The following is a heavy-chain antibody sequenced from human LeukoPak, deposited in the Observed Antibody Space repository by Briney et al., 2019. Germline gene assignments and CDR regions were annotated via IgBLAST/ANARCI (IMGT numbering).Heavy chain of an antibody. CDR1: GFTFSNYD. Sequence: GGSLRLSCAASGFTFSNYDMHWVRQATGKGLEWVSGIGTAGDIYYPGSVKGRFTISRENAKNSLYLQMNSLRAEDTAVYYCAKDFLKSITLIRGVRSWVGYFDYWGQGTLVTVSS. CDR2: IGTAGDI. V-gene: IGHV3-13*01. CDR3: AKDFLKSITLIRGVRSWVGYFDY. J-gene: IGHJ4*02. D-gene: IGHD3-10*01.